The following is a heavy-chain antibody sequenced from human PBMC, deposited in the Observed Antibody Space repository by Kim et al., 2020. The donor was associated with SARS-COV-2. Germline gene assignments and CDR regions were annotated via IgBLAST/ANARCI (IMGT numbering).Heavy chain of an antibody. CDR1: GYTFTSYG. Sequence: ASVKVSCKASGYTFTSYGISWVRQAPGQGLEWMGWISAYNGNTNYAQKLQGRVTMTTDTSTSTAYMELRSLRSDDTAVYYCARSVGLHPYYYYYGMDVWGQGTTVTVSS. V-gene: IGHV1-18*01. D-gene: IGHD2-15*01. CDR2: ISAYNGNT. J-gene: IGHJ6*02. CDR3: ARSVGLHPYYYYYGMDV.